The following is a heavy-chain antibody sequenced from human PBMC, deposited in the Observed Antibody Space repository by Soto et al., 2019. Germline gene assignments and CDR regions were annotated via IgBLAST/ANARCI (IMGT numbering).Heavy chain of an antibody. CDR2: LYYSGST. Sequence: QLQLQESGPGLVKPSETLSLTCTFSGGSISSSSYYWGWIRQPPGKGLEWIGSLYYSGSTYYNPSLKRQVTISLDTSKNKLSLKLSSVTAAHTAVYDCVGSGYSHFDFWGQGTLVNVFS. CDR3: VGSGYSHFDF. CDR1: GGSISSSSYY. J-gene: IGHJ4*02. V-gene: IGHV4-39*01. D-gene: IGHD3-22*01.